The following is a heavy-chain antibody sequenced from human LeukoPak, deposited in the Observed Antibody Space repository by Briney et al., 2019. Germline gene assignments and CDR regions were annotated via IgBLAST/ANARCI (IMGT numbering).Heavy chain of an antibody. CDR3: ARVSGYGDYEGGWFDP. D-gene: IGHD4-17*01. V-gene: IGHV4-59*01. CDR2: IYYSGST. CDR1: GGSISSYY. J-gene: IGHJ5*02. Sequence: PSETLSLTCTVSGGSISSYYWSWIRKPPGKGLEWIGYIYYSGSTNYNPSLKSRVTISVDTSKNQFSLKLSSVTAADTAVYYCARVSGYGDYEGGWFDPWGQGTLVTVSS.